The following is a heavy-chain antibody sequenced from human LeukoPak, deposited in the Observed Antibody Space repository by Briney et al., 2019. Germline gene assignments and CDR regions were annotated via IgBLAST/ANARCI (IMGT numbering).Heavy chain of an antibody. CDR1: GFTFSSSA. V-gene: IGHV3-23*01. J-gene: IGHJ4*02. Sequence: GGSLRLSCAASGFTFSSSAMSWVRLAPGKGLGWVSADDDSGETTYYADSVKGRFTISRDNSKNTLYLQLTSLRVEDTAVYYCAKVATWTYFDSWGQGTLVTVSS. D-gene: IGHD3/OR15-3a*01. CDR3: AKVATWTYFDS. CDR2: DDDSGETT.